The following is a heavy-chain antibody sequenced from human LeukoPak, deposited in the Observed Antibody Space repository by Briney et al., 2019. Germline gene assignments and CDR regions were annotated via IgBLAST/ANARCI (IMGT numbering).Heavy chain of an antibody. D-gene: IGHD1-14*01. J-gene: IGHJ3*02. CDR3: ARGLYRRITARKDAFDI. V-gene: IGHV4-34*01. CDR2: INHSGRT. Sequence: SETLSLTCAVYGGSFSGYYWSWIRQPPGKGLEWIGEINHSGRTNYNPSLKSRVTISVDTSKYQFSLKLSSVTAADTAVYYCARGLYRRITARKDAFDIWGQGTMVTVSS. CDR1: GGSFSGYY.